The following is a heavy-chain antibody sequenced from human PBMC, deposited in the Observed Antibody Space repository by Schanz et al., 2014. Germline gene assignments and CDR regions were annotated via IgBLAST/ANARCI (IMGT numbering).Heavy chain of an antibody. Sequence: QVQLQESGPGLVKPSETLSLTCTVSGGSISNYYWSWIRQPPGKGLEWIGYIYYSGSTYYNPSLKSRVTISVDTPKNQFSLMLGSVTAADTAVYYCARGGDWGSAEYFQHWGQGTLVTVSS. D-gene: IGHD2-21*01. CDR2: IYYSGST. J-gene: IGHJ1*01. CDR1: GGSISNYY. CDR3: ARGGDWGSAEYFQH. V-gene: IGHV4-59*12.